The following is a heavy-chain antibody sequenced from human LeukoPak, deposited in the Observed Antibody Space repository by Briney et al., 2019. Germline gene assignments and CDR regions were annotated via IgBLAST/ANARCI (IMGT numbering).Heavy chain of an antibody. J-gene: IGHJ2*01. Sequence: PSETLSLTCTVSGYSISSGYYWGWIRRPPGKGLEWIGSIYHSGSTYYNPSLKSRVTISVDTSKNQFSLKLSSVTAADTAVYYCARQYSDILTGYHRGELYWYFDLWGRGTLVTVSS. CDR1: GYSISSGYY. V-gene: IGHV4-38-2*02. CDR3: ARQYSDILTGYHRGELYWYFDL. D-gene: IGHD3-9*01. CDR2: IYHSGST.